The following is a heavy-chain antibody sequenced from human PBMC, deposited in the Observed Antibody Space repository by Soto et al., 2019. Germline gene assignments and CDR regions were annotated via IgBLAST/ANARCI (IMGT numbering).Heavy chain of an antibody. CDR3: ARHHYDFWSDYYYYYMDV. J-gene: IGHJ6*03. Sequence: SETLSLTCTFSGCSISSYYWSWIRQPPGKGLEWVGYIYYSGSTNYNPSLKSRVTISVDTSKNQFSLKLSSVTAADTAVYYCARHHYDFWSDYYYYYMDVWGKGTTVTVSS. V-gene: IGHV4-59*08. D-gene: IGHD3-3*01. CDR1: GCSISSYY. CDR2: IYYSGST.